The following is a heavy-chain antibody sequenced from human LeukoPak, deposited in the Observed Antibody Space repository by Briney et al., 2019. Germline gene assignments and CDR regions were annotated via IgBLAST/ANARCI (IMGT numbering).Heavy chain of an antibody. Sequence: ASLKVSCKASGYTFIRYSMNWVRHAPGQGLQWMGWINTNTGNPTYAQGFTGRFVFSLDTSVSTAYLQISTLQPEDTAVYYCARRVLSSISSSGLETDYWGQGTLVTVSS. CDR2: INTNTGNP. J-gene: IGHJ4*02. CDR1: GYTFIRYS. D-gene: IGHD6-6*01. CDR3: ARRVLSSISSSGLETDY. V-gene: IGHV7-4-1*02.